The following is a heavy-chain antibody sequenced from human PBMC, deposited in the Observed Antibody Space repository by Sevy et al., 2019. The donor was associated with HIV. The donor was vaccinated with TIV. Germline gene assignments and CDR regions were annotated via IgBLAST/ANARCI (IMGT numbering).Heavy chain of an antibody. V-gene: IGHV1-58*01. CDR2: IVAGSGVT. Sequence: AAVKVSCKASGFTFTSSAVQWVGQARGQRLEWIGWIVAGSGVTDYAPEYQERVTITRDTSTATIYMELSSLRSEDTAIYFCAAEDMTRLGGPLRVFDIWGLGTTVTVSS. D-gene: IGHD3-16*01. CDR1: GFTFTSSA. J-gene: IGHJ3*02. CDR3: AAEDMTRLGGPLRVFDI.